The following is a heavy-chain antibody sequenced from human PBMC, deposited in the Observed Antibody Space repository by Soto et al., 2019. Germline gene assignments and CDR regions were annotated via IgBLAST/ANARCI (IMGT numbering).Heavy chain of an antibody. D-gene: IGHD3-22*01. CDR3: ARDRSTGYYYEANWFDP. CDR1: GVTFSSYW. CDR2: INSDGSST. Sequence: HPGGSLRLSCAASGVTFSSYWMHWVRQAPGKGLVWVSRINSDGSSTNYADSVKGRFTISRDNAKNTLYLQMNSLRAEDTAVYYCARDRSTGYYYEANWFDPWGQGTLVTVSS. J-gene: IGHJ5*02. V-gene: IGHV3-74*01.